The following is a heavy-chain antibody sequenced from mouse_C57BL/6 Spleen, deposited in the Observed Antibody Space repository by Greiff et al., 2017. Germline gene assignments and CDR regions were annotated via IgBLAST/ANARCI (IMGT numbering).Heavy chain of an antibody. J-gene: IGHJ3*01. CDR1: GYSITSGYY. V-gene: IGHV3-6*01. D-gene: IGHD1-1*01. CDR2: ISYDGSN. Sequence: EVQLQQSGPGLVKPSQSLSLTCSVTGYSITSGYYWNWIRQFPGNQLEWMGYISYDGSNNYNPSLKNRISITRDTSKNQFFLKLNSVTTEDTATYYCARGDGSSYDWFAYWGQGTLVTVSA. CDR3: ARGDGSSYDWFAY.